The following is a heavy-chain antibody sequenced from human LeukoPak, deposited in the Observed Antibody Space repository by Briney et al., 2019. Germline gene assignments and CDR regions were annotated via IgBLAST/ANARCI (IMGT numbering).Heavy chain of an antibody. CDR2: TNAGNGDT. D-gene: IGHD2-2*01. CDR3: ARGYCSTTSCQYYFDY. CDR1: GYTFTNYA. V-gene: IGHV1-3*01. Sequence: ASVKVSCKASGYTFTNYALHWVRQAPGQRVEWMGWTNAGNGDTKYSQKFQGRVTITRDTSASTAYMELSSLRSEDTAVYHCARGYCSTTSCQYYFDYWGQGTLVTVSS. J-gene: IGHJ4*02.